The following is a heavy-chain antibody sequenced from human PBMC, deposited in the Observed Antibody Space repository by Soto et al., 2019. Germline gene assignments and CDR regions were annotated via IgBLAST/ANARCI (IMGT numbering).Heavy chain of an antibody. CDR1: GFTFSSYA. J-gene: IGHJ6*03. CDR2: ISGSGGST. D-gene: IGHD2-2*01. CDR3: AKSADIVVVPATYGDYMDV. V-gene: IGHV3-23*01. Sequence: GGSLRLSCAASGFTFSSYAMSWVRQAPGKGLEWVSAISGSGGSTYYADSVKGRFTISRDNSKNTLYLQMNSLRAEDTAVYYCAKSADIVVVPATYGDYMDVWGKGTTVTVSS.